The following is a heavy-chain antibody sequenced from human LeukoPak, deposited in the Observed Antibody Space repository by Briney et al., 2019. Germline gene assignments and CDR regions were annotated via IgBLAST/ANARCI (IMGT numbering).Heavy chain of an antibody. CDR2: ISGSGGST. CDR3: AKGSYYGSSGSFYFDY. Sequence: GGSLRLSCAASGFTFSSYAMSWVRQAPGKGLEWVSAISGSGGSTYYADSVKGRFTISRDNSKNTLYLQMNSLRAEDTAVYYCAKGSYYGSSGSFYFDYWGQGTLVTVSS. D-gene: IGHD3-22*01. J-gene: IGHJ4*02. CDR1: GFTFSSYA. V-gene: IGHV3-23*01.